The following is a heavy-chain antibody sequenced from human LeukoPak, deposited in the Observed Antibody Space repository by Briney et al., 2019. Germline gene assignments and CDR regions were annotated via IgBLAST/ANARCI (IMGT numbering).Heavy chain of an antibody. CDR3: ARAMSFYYGSAFDY. Sequence: GGSLRLSCAASGVTFSNYILNWVRQAPGEGLEWVSSSSTSSTYMYYADSVKGRFTISRDNAKSSLYLQMNSLRAEDTAVYYCARAMSFYYGSAFDYWGQGTLVTVSS. CDR2: SSTSSTYM. CDR1: GVTFSNYI. V-gene: IGHV3-21*01. D-gene: IGHD3-10*01. J-gene: IGHJ4*02.